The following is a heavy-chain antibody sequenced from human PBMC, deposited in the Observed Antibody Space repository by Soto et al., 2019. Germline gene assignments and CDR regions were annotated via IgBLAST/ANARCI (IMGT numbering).Heavy chain of an antibody. CDR1: GFTFSSYG. V-gene: IGHV3-30*18. CDR3: AKDLGYCSSTSCYAGAYYYYYYGMDV. Sequence: GGSLRLSCAASGFTFSSYGMHWVRQAPGKGLEWVAVISYDGSNKYYADSVKGRFTISRDNSKNTLYLQMNSLRAEDTAVYYCAKDLGYCSSTSCYAGAYYYYYYGMDVWGQGTTVTVSS. J-gene: IGHJ6*02. D-gene: IGHD2-2*01. CDR2: ISYDGSNK.